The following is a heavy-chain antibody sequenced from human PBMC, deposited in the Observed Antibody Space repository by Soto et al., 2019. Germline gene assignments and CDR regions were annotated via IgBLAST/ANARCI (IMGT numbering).Heavy chain of an antibody. J-gene: IGHJ4*02. CDR2: IIPIFGTA. D-gene: IGHD6-19*01. Sequence: QVQLVQSGAEVQKPGSSVKVSCKASGGTFSSYAISWVRQAPGQGLEWMGGIIPIFGTANYAQKFQGRVTITADESTSTAYMELSSLRSEDTAVYYCARETGIAVAGTIGGFDYWGQGTLVTVSS. CDR1: GGTFSSYA. V-gene: IGHV1-69*01. CDR3: ARETGIAVAGTIGGFDY.